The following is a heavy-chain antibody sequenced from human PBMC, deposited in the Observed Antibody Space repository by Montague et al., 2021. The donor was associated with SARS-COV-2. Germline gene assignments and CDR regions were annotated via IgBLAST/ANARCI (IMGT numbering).Heavy chain of an antibody. CDR1: GFTFSSYG. J-gene: IGHJ4*02. D-gene: IGHD6-6*01. V-gene: IGHV3-33*01. CDR2: IWYDGSNK. Sequence: SLRLSCAASGFTFSSYGMHWVRQAPGKGLEWVAVIWYDGSNKYYADSVKGRFTISRDNSKNTLYLQMNSLRAEDTAAYYCASQLVPRRHFDYWGQGTLVTVSS. CDR3: ASQLVPRRHFDY.